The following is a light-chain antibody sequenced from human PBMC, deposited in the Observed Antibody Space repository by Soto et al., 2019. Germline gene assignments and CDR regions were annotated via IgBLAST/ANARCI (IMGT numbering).Light chain of an antibody. CDR1: SSDIGAGYD. V-gene: IGLV1-40*01. Sequence: QSALTQPPSVSGAPGQRVTISCTGSSSDIGAGYDVHWYQQLPGTAPKLLIYGNSNRPSGVPDRFSGSKSGTSASLAITGLQAEDEADYYCQSYDSSLSVSFGTGTKVTVL. CDR3: QSYDSSLSVS. J-gene: IGLJ1*01. CDR2: GNS.